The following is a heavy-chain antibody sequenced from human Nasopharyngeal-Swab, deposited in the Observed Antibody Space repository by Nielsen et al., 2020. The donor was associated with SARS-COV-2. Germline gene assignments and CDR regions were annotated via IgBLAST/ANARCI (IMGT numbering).Heavy chain of an antibody. CDR2: RKEDGSEK. J-gene: IGHJ4*02. CDR1: GFTFGNYW. D-gene: IGHD1-20*01. Sequence: GGSLRLSCAASGFTFGNYWMSWVRKAPGKRLEWVGNRKEDGSEKDYVDSVKGRLTIYRDNIKNSLYLQMNSLRVEDTAVYFCARLPRNNWRLDSWGQGILVTVSS. CDR3: ARLPRNNWRLDS. V-gene: IGHV3-7*03.